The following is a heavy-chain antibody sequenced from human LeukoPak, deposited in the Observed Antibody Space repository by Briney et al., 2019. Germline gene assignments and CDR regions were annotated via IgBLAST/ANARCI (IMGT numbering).Heavy chain of an antibody. CDR1: GGSFSGYY. Sequence: PSETLSLTCAVYGGSFSGYYWSWIRQPPGKGLEWIGEINHSGSTNYNPSLKSRVTISVDTSKNQFSLKLSSVTAADTAVYYCASLGYSYGYSDYYYMDVWGKGTTVTISS. D-gene: IGHD5-18*01. J-gene: IGHJ6*03. CDR3: ASLGYSYGYSDYYYMDV. V-gene: IGHV4-34*01. CDR2: INHSGST.